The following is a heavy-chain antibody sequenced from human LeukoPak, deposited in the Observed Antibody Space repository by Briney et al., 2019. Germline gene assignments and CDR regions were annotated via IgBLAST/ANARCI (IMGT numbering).Heavy chain of an antibody. J-gene: IGHJ4*02. CDR3: ARLLWSDGARFDY. V-gene: IGHV1-2*02. D-gene: IGHD4/OR15-4a*01. CDR1: GYTFTGDY. CDR2: INPNSGDT. Sequence: ASVKVSCKASGYTFTGDYLHWVRQAPGQGFEWMGWINPNSGDTHYAQKFQGRVTKTGDTSISTAYMELSRLRSDDTAVYYCARLLWSDGARFDYWGQGTLVPVSS.